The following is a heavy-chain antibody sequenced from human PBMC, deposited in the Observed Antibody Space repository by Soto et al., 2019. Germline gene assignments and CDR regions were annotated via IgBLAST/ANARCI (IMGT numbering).Heavy chain of an antibody. CDR2: IDSSGVNT. J-gene: IGHJ4*02. D-gene: IGHD3-16*01. Sequence: PVGSLRLSCAASRCTFKSHGLSWVRHSPGKGLEWVSTIDSSGVNTHYADSVKGRFTISRDNSRNTLHLQMHDLRADDTALYYCASWVSAHFECWRQGTVVTVSS. CDR1: RCTFKSHG. CDR3: ASWVSAHFEC. V-gene: IGHV3-23*01.